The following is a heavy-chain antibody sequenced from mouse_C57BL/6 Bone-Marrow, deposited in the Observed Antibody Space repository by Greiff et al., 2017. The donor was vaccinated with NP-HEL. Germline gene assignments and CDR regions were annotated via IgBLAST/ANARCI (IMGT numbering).Heavy chain of an antibody. D-gene: IGHD3-2*01. J-gene: IGHJ3*01. CDR1: GYAFSSSW. CDR2: IYPGDGDT. Sequence: QVQLQQSGPELVKPGASVKISCKASGYAFSSSWMNWVKQRPGKGLEWIGRIYPGDGDTNYNGKFKGKATLTADKSSSTAYMQLSSLTSEDSAFYFCARLTAWFAYWGQGTLVTVSA. V-gene: IGHV1-82*01. CDR3: ARLTAWFAY.